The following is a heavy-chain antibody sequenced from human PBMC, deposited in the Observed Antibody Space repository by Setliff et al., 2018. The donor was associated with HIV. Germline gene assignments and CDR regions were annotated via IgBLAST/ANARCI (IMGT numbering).Heavy chain of an antibody. Sequence: PGGSLRLSCAASGFTFSSNWMSWVRQAPGKGLEWVANIKEDGSEKYYVDSVKGRFTISRDNAKNSLYLQMNSLRAEDTAVYYCARSDLGHWGQGTMVTVSS. V-gene: IGHV3-7*03. J-gene: IGHJ3*01. CDR1: GFTFSSNW. D-gene: IGHD7-27*01. CDR2: IKEDGSEK. CDR3: ARSDLGH.